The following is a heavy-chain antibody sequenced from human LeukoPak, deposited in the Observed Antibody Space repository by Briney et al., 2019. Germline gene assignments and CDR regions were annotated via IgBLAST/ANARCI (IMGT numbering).Heavy chain of an antibody. D-gene: IGHD5-12*01. CDR1: GFTFSDYY. V-gene: IGHV3-11*01. J-gene: IGHJ4*02. CDR2: ISNSGINI. CDR3: ARVPYGGYDLYFES. Sequence: GGSLRLSCAASGFTFSDYYMSWIRQAPGKGLEWVSYISNSGINIYYTDSVKGRFTISTDNAKNSLYLQMNSLRVEDTAVYYCARVPYGGYDLYFESWGQGTLVSVSS.